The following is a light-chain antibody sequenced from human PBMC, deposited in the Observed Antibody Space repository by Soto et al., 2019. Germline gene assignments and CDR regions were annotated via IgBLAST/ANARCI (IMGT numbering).Light chain of an antibody. V-gene: IGLV2-14*03. CDR1: SSDIGGSNY. CDR3: YSSRISSGTFDV. Sequence: QSALTQPASVSGSPGQSITISCAGTSSDIGGSNYVSWYQQHPGKAPKLMIYGVSNRPSGVSNHHSGSKSGNTASLTSSGLLVEDEAGYFCYSSRISSGTFDVLGTGTKLTLL. CDR2: GVS. J-gene: IGLJ1*01.